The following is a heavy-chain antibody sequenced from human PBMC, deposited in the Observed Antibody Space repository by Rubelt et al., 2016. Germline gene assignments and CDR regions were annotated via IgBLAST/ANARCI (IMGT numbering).Heavy chain of an antibody. CDR3: AKGSGGGYNYGHLDY. CDR1: GFAFDTYK. CDR2: ISSSSTYM. Sequence: EVQLVESGGGLVKPGGSLRLSCAASGFAFDTYKMNWIRQAPGKGLEWVSSISSSSTYMYYADSVKGRFTISRDNSKNSLYLQMSSLRDGDTALYYCAKGSGGGYNYGHLDYWGQGTLVTVSS. V-gene: IGHV3-21*02. J-gene: IGHJ4*02. D-gene: IGHD5-18*01.